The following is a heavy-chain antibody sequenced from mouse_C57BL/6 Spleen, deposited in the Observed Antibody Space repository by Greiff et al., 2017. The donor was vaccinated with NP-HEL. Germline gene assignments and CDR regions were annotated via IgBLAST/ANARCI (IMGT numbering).Heavy chain of an antibody. J-gene: IGHJ4*01. CDR1: GYTFTSYW. Sequence: QVQLQQPGAELVKPGASVKLSCKASGYTFTSYWMHWVKQRPGQGLEWIGMIHPNSGSTTYNEKFKSKATLTVDKSSSTAYMQLSSLTSEDSAVDYCGRRGLGSLDDAMDYWGQGTSVTVSA. CDR2: IHPNSGST. V-gene: IGHV1-64*01. CDR3: GRRGLGSLDDAMDY. D-gene: IGHD1-1*01.